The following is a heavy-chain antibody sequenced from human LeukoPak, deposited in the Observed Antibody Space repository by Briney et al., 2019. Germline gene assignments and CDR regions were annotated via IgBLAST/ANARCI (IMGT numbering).Heavy chain of an antibody. V-gene: IGHV1-18*01. D-gene: IGHD1-26*01. Sequence: PSETLSLTCSVSAGSSSSISWGRRAPRQPLEWLGWISAYNGNTNYAQKLQGRVTMTTDTSTSTAYMELRSLRSDDTAVYYCARDGSGSYYVSQRNGDYWGQGTLVTVSS. J-gene: IGHJ4*02. CDR3: ARDGSGSYYVSQRNGDY. CDR2: ISAYNGNT. CDR1: VSAGSSSS.